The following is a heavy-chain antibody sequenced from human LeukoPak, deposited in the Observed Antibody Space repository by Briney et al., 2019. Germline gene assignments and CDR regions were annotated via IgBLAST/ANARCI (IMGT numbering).Heavy chain of an antibody. CDR1: GFTFSSYS. Sequence: GGSLRLSCAASGFTFSSYSMNWVRQAPGKGLEWVSHIKTDETITTYADSVKGRFTVSRDNAKNALFLEMNSLRAEDTAIYCCARNLKDWGQGTLVTVSS. J-gene: IGHJ4*02. CDR3: ARNLKD. CDR2: IKTDETIT. V-gene: IGHV3-74*01.